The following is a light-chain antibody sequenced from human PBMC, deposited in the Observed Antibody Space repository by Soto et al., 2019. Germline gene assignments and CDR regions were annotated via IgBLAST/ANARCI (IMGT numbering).Light chain of an antibody. CDR3: NSYSGRLTLYL. J-gene: IGLJ1*01. CDR2: DVS. V-gene: IGLV2-14*01. Sequence: QSVLTQPASVSGSPGQSITISCTGTSTDVGGYNYVSWYQQHPGKAPKLLISDVSNRPSGVSFRFSGSKSGNTASLTISGLQADDESDYYCNSYSGRLTLYLFGTGTKVTVL. CDR1: STDVGGYNY.